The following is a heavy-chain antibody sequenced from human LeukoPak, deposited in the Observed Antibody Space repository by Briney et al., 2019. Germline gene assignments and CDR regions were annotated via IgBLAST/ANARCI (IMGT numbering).Heavy chain of an antibody. V-gene: IGHV1-46*01. CDR3: AREMVRGNWFDP. Sequence: GASVKVSCKASGYTFTSYYMHWVRQAPGQGLEWMGIINPSGGSTSYAQKFQGRVTMTRDTSTSTVYMELSSLRSEDMAVYYCAREMVRGNWFDPWGQGTLVTVSS. D-gene: IGHD3-10*01. CDR1: GYTFTSYY. J-gene: IGHJ5*02. CDR2: INPSGGST.